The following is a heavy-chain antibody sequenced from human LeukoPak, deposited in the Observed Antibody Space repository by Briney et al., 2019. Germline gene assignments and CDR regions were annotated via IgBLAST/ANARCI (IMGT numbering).Heavy chain of an antibody. CDR2: ISYDGSNK. J-gene: IGHJ5*02. CDR3: ARGYYYDSSGYLDWFDP. CDR1: GFTFSTFA. D-gene: IGHD3-22*01. V-gene: IGHV3-30-3*01. Sequence: GGSLRLSCAASGFTFSTFAMHWVRQAPGKGLEWVAVISYDGSNKYYADSVKGRFTISRDNSKNTLYLQMNSLRAEDTAVYYCARGYYYDSSGYLDWFDPWGQGTLVTVSS.